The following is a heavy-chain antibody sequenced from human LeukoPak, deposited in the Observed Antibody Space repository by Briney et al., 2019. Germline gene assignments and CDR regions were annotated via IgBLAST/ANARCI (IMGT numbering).Heavy chain of an antibody. Sequence: GGSLRLSCAASGFTFSSYAMHWVRQAPGKGLEWVAVISYDGSNKYYADSVKGRFTISRDNSKNTLYLQMNSLRAEDTAVYYCARVPEWEMTFDYWGQGTLVTVSS. D-gene: IGHD1-26*01. J-gene: IGHJ4*02. V-gene: IGHV3-30*04. CDR3: ARVPEWEMTFDY. CDR1: GFTFSSYA. CDR2: ISYDGSNK.